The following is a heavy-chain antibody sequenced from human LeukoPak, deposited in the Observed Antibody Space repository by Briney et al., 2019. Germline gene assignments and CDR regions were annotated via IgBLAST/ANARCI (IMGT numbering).Heavy chain of an antibody. CDR1: GFTFSDYW. V-gene: IGHV3-7*01. J-gene: IGHJ4*02. Sequence: PGGSLRLFCAASGFTFSDYWMSWVRQAPGKGLEWVANIKQDGSEKYYVDSVKGRFTISRDNAKNSLYLQMNSLTAEDTAVYYCARDLLDYWGQGTLVTVSS. CDR3: ARDLLDY. CDR2: IKQDGSEK.